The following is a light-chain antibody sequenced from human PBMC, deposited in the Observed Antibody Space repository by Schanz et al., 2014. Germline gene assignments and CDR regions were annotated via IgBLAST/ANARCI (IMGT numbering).Light chain of an antibody. Sequence: QSVLTQPPSVSGAPGQRVTISCTGSSSNIGAGYDVHWYQQLPGTAPKLLIYSSNQRPSGVPDRFSASKSGTSASLAISGLRSEDEADYYCAAWDDSLRVLFGGGTKLTVL. CDR3: AAWDDSLRVL. CDR2: SSN. V-gene: IGLV1-47*02. CDR1: SSNIGAGYD. J-gene: IGLJ2*01.